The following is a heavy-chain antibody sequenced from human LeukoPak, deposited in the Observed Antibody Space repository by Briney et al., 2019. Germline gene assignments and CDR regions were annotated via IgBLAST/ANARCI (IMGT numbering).Heavy chain of an antibody. CDR1: GFTFDDYA. D-gene: IGHD3-22*01. Sequence: AGGSLRLSCAASGFTFDDYAMHWVRQAPGKGLEWVSGISWNSAYVGYADSVKGRFSISRDNAKNSVSLQMNSLRAEDTAVYYCARGENTYYYDSSLYYFDYWGQGTLVTVSS. J-gene: IGHJ4*02. CDR2: ISWNSAYV. CDR3: ARGENTYYYDSSLYYFDY. V-gene: IGHV3-9*01.